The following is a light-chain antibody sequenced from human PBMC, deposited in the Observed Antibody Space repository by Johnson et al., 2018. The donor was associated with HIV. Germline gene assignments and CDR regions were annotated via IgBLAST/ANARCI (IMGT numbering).Light chain of an antibody. CDR1: SSNIGNNY. V-gene: IGLV1-51*01. Sequence: QSVLTQPPSVSAAPGQKVTISCSGSSSNIGNNYVSWYQQFPGTAPKLLIYDNNKRPSGIPDRFSGSKSGPSATLGITGLQTGDEAYYYCATWDSSLSGYVFGAGTKVTVL. CDR3: ATWDSSLSGYV. CDR2: DNN. J-gene: IGLJ1*01.